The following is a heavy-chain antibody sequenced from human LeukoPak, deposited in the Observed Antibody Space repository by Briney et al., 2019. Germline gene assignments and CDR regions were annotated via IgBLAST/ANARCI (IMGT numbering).Heavy chain of an antibody. CDR1: GFTFRSFY. CDR2: VNEDGRQI. V-gene: IGHV3-7*03. J-gene: IGHJ4*02. Sequence: PGGSLRLSCAASGFTFRSFYMSWVRQAPGKGLEWVAKVNEDGRQIYYADSVKGRFTISRDNSKNTLYLQMNSLSAEDTAVYYCAKDPPPESVVVTAISDYWGQGTLVTVSS. CDR3: AKDPPPESVVVTAISDY. D-gene: IGHD2-21*02.